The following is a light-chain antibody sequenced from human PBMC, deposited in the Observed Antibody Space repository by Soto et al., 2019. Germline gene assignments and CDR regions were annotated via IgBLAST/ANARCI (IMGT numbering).Light chain of an antibody. V-gene: IGKV3-11*01. CDR1: QTVSSY. CDR3: QQRSKWPLT. Sequence: EIVLTQSPATLSLSPGERAILSCRASQTVSSYLGWYQQKPGQAPRLLIYDTSNRATGIPARFSGSGSGTDFTLTISSLEPEDFAVYYCQQRSKWPLTLGGGTKVEIK. CDR2: DTS. J-gene: IGKJ4*01.